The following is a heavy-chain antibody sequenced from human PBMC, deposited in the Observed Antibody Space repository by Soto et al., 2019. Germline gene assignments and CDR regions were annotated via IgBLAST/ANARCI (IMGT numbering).Heavy chain of an antibody. Sequence: QLQLQESGSGLVKPSQTLSLTCAVSGGSISSGGYSWSWIQQPPGKGLEWIGYIYHSGSTYYNPSLKSRVTISVGRSNNQFSLKLSSVTAADTAVYYCARAMTTVTTIDYWGQGTLVADSS. CDR1: GGSISSGGYS. CDR2: IYHSGST. CDR3: ARAMTTVTTIDY. D-gene: IGHD4-17*01. J-gene: IGHJ4*02. V-gene: IGHV4-30-2*01.